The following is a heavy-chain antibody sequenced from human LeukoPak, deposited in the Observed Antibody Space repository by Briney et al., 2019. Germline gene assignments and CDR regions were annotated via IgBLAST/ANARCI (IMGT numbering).Heavy chain of an antibody. CDR3: ARVGSDGYNFFDY. Sequence: ASVKVSCKVSGYTLTELSMHRVRQAPGKGLEWMGGFDPEDGETIYAQKFQGRVTMTEDTSTDTAHMELSSLRSEDTAVYYCARVGSDGYNFFDYWGQGTLVTVSS. J-gene: IGHJ4*02. CDR2: FDPEDGET. V-gene: IGHV1-24*01. D-gene: IGHD5-24*01. CDR1: GYTLTELS.